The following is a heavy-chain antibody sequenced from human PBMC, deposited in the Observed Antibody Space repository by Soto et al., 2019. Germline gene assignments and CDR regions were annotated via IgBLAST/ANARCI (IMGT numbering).Heavy chain of an antibody. CDR1: GFTFSSYG. Sequence: GGSLRLSCAASGFTFSSYGMHWVRQAPGKGLEWVAVISYDGSNKYYADSVKGRFTISRDNSKNTLYLQMNSLRAEDTAVYYCAKGAHDDYSNIGVDYWGQGALVTVSS. CDR3: AKGAHDDYSNIGVDY. CDR2: ISYDGSNK. D-gene: IGHD4-4*01. V-gene: IGHV3-30*18. J-gene: IGHJ4*02.